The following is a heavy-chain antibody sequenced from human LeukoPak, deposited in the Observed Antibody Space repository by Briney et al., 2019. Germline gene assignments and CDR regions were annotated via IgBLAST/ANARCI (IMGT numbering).Heavy chain of an antibody. Sequence: GGSLRLSCAASGFTFSSYSMNWVRQAPGKGLAWISFISSSSSTMYYADSVKGRFTISRDNAKNTLYLQMNSLRAEDTAVYYCAVASWIQLDAFDIWGQGTMVTVSS. D-gene: IGHD5-18*01. J-gene: IGHJ3*02. CDR3: AVASWIQLDAFDI. CDR2: ISSSSSTM. V-gene: IGHV3-48*04. CDR1: GFTFSSYS.